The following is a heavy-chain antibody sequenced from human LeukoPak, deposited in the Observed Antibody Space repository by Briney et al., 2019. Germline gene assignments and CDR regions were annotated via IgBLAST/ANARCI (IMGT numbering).Heavy chain of an antibody. CDR3: ARRAANYYGMGV. CDR2: IYTSGRT. V-gene: IGHV4-4*07. CDR1: GGSINSYY. Sequence: SETLSLTCTVSGGSINSYYWSWIRQSAEKGLEWIGHIYTSGRTNYNPSLKSRVTMSVDMSKNQFSLKLSFVTAADTAVYYCARRAANYYGMGVWGQGTTVTVSS. J-gene: IGHJ6*02. D-gene: IGHD6-13*01.